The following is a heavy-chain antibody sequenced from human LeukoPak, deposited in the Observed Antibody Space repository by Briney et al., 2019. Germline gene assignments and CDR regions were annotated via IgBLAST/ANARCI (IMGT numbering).Heavy chain of an antibody. CDR2: ISHDGSQR. D-gene: IGHD3-16*01. J-gene: IGHJ4*02. V-gene: IGHV3-30*18. Sequence: GSPLRLSCAASGLTFSRFGMHWVRHAPGKGLDWVALISHDGSQRYYTDSVRGRFTISRDNSKNTLYLQMDSPRAEDTAVYYCAKGQNRNGGALAYWGQGTLVTVSS. CDR3: AKGQNRNGGALAY. CDR1: GLTFSRFG.